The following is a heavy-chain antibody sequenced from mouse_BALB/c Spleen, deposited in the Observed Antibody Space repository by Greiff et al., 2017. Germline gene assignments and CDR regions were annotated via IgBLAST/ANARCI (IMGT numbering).Heavy chain of an antibody. D-gene: IGHD2-4*01. V-gene: IGHV2-9*02. J-gene: IGHJ3*01. CDR3: ASTMITTAWFAY. CDR1: GFSLTSYG. Sequence: VMLVESGPGLVAPSQSLSITCTVSGFSLTSYGVHWVRQPPGKGLEWLGVIWAGGSTNYNSALMSRLSISKDNSKSQVFLKMNSLQTDDTAMYYCASTMITTAWFAYWGQGTLVTVSA. CDR2: IWAGGST.